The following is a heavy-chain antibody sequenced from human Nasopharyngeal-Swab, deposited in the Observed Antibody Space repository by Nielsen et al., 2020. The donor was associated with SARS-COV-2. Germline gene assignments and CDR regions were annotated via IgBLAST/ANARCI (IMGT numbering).Heavy chain of an antibody. J-gene: IGHJ4*02. D-gene: IGHD6-19*01. V-gene: IGHV3-21*01. Sequence: GESLKISCAASGFTFSSYSMNWVRQAPGKGLEWVSSISSSSSYIYYADSVKGRFTISRDNAKNSLYLQMNSLRAEDTAVYYWARGRSGWYYFDYWGQGTLVTVSS. CDR3: ARGRSGWYYFDY. CDR2: ISSSSSYI. CDR1: GFTFSSYS.